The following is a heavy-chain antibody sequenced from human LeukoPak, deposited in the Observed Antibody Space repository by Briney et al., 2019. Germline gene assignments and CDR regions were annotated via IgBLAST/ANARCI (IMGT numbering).Heavy chain of an antibody. CDR2: IGSGSDT. CDR1: GFTFSSYS. Sequence: GGSLRLSCAASGFTFSSYSMNWVRQAPGKGLEWVSSIGSGSDTFHADSVKGRFAISRDNAKNSLYLQMSSLRDEDSAVYYCAREGSRIQDLDVWGQGTTVTVSS. CDR3: AREGSRIQDLDV. D-gene: IGHD5-18*01. V-gene: IGHV3-21*01. J-gene: IGHJ6*02.